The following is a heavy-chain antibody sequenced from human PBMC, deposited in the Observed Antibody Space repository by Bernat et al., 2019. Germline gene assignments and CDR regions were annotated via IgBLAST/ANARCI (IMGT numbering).Heavy chain of an antibody. CDR2: INHSGST. V-gene: IGHV4-34*01. CDR3: ARGVRRIQAAGIPPNFDY. D-gene: IGHD6-13*01. J-gene: IGHJ4*02. CDR1: GGSFSGYY. Sequence: QVQLQQWGARLLKPSETLSFTCAVYGGSFSGYYWSWIRQPPGKGLEWIGEINHSGSTNYNPSLKSRVTVSVDTSKNQFSLKLSSVTAADTAVYYCARGVRRIQAAGIPPNFDYWGQGILVTVSS.